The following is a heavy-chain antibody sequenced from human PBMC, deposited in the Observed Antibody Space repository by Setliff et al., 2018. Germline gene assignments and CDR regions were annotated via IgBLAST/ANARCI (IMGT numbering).Heavy chain of an antibody. J-gene: IGHJ6*03. Sequence: ASVKVSCKASGYTFTSYDINWVRQATGQGLEWMGWMNPNSGNTGYAQKFQGRVTITRNTSISTAYMELSSLRSEDTAVYYCARGLGSYYYYYMDVWGNGTTVTVSS. V-gene: IGHV1-8*03. CDR2: MNPNSGNT. D-gene: IGHD7-27*01. CDR3: ARGLGSYYYYYMDV. CDR1: GYTFTSYD.